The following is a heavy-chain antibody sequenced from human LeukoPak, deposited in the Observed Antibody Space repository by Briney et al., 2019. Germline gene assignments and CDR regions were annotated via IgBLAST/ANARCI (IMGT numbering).Heavy chain of an antibody. Sequence: SGPVLVKPTETLTLTCTVSGFSLSNARMGVSWIRQHPGKGLEWIGYIYYSGSTYYNPSLKSRVTISVDTSKNQFSLKLSSVTAADTAVYYCARGRRDYDSSGYYFDYWGQGTLVTVSS. J-gene: IGHJ4*02. D-gene: IGHD3-22*01. CDR3: ARGRRDYDSSGYYFDY. CDR2: IYYSGST. CDR1: GFSLSNARMG. V-gene: IGHV4-31*03.